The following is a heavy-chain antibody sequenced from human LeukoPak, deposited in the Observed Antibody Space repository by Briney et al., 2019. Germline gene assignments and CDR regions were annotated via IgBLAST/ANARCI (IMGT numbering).Heavy chain of an antibody. D-gene: IGHD3-16*01. V-gene: IGHV3-23*01. J-gene: IGHJ4*02. Sequence: PGGSLRLSCAASAFTFSTYAMSWVRQAPGKGLEWVSVISGSGGNTYYADPVKGRFTISRDNSKHTLYLQMNGLRAEDTALYYCAKENTKMSFRPGESTLTKGYFDFWGQGTLVTVSS. CDR1: AFTFSTYA. CDR3: AKENTKMSFRPGESTLTKGYFDF. CDR2: ISGSGGNT.